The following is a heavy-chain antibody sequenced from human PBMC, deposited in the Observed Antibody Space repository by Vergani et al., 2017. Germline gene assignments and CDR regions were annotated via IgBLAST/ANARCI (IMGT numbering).Heavy chain of an antibody. CDR1: GGSFTSYH. Sequence: QVQLQQWGGGLLKPSETLSLTCVVNGGSFTSYHWTWIRQSPGEGLEWVGDIDHTGRPDYNPSLKSRLTMSVDKSRNQFSLTLNSVTATDTAIYFCARVNTETNGHLYYSYYMDVWGQGTVVTVS. D-gene: IGHD4-11*01. V-gene: IGHV4-34*01. J-gene: IGHJ6*03. CDR2: IDHTGRP. CDR3: ARVNTETNGHLYYSYYMDV.